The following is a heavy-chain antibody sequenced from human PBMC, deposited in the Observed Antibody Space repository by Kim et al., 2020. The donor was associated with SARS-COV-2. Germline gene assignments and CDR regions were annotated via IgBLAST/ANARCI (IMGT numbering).Heavy chain of an antibody. Sequence: SETLSLTCTVSGYSISSGYYWGWIRQPPGKGLEWIGSIYHSGSTYYNPSLKSRVTISVDTSKNQFSLKLSSVTAADTAVYYCARAYYGSGSPHDYWGQGT. CDR3: ARAYYGSGSPHDY. CDR2: IYHSGST. J-gene: IGHJ4*02. V-gene: IGHV4-38-2*02. D-gene: IGHD3-10*01. CDR1: GYSISSGYY.